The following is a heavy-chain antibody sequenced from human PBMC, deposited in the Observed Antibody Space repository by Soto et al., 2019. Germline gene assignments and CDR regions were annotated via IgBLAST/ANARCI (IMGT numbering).Heavy chain of an antibody. J-gene: IGHJ6*02. Sequence: QVQLVQSGAEVKKPGSSVKVSCKASGGTFSSYAISWVRQAPGQGLEWMGGIIPIFGTANYAQKFQGRVTITADESTSTAYMELSSLRSEDTAVYYCARESPSTQSSGWYYYYGMDVWGQGTTVTVSS. CDR1: GGTFSSYA. V-gene: IGHV1-69*01. CDR2: IIPIFGTA. CDR3: ARESPSTQSSGWYYYYGMDV. D-gene: IGHD6-19*01.